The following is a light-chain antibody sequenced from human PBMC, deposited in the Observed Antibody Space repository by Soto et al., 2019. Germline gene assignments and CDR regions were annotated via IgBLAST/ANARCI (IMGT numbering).Light chain of an antibody. CDR3: MQPLQSPRT. J-gene: IGKJ5*01. CDR1: QSVSSSY. V-gene: IGKV3-20*01. Sequence: EIVLMQSPGTLALSPGERATLSCRASQSVSSSYLAWYQQKPGQPPRLLIYGASSRATGIPDRFSGSGSGTEFTLRSSRSEADDIGVYHCMQPLQSPRTIGQGTRLEIK. CDR2: GAS.